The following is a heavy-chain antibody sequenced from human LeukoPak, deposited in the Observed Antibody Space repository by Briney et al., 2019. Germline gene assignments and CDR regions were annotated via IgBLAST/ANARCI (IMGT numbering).Heavy chain of an antibody. CDR2: IYHSGST. V-gene: IGHV4-38-2*02. D-gene: IGHD4-23*01. Sequence: PSETLSLTCTVSGYSISSGYYWGWIRQPPGKGLEWIGSIYHSGSTYYNPSLKSRVTISVDTSKNQFSLKLSSVTAADTAVYYCARAANLDYGGNSEFDYWGQGTLVTVSS. CDR1: GYSISSGYY. J-gene: IGHJ4*02. CDR3: ARAANLDYGGNSEFDY.